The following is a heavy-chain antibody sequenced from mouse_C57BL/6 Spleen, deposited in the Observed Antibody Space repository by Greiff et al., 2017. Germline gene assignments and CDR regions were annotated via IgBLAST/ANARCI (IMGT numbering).Heavy chain of an antibody. V-gene: IGHV14-1*01. CDR2: IDPEDGDT. CDR1: GFNIKDYY. CDR3: TTDSSSFAY. D-gene: IGHD3-2*02. Sequence: VHVKQSGAELVRPGASVKLSCTASGFNIKDYYMHWVKQRPEQGLEWIGRIDPEDGDTEYAPKFQGKATMTADTSSNTAYLQLSSLTSEDTAVYYCTTDSSSFAYWGQGTLVTVSA. J-gene: IGHJ3*01.